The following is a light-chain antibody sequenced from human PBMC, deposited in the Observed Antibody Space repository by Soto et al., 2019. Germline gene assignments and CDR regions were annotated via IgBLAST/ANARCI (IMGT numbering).Light chain of an antibody. J-gene: IGLJ1*01. CDR1: SSDVGGYNY. CDR2: DVS. V-gene: IGLV2-14*03. CDR3: SLYTSSSTHV. Sequence: QSALTQPASVSGSPGQSATISCTGTSSDVGGYNYVSWYQQHPGKAPKLIIFDVSNRPSGVSTRFSGSKSGNTASLTISRLQAEDEAHYYRSLYTSSSTHVFGSGTKLAVL.